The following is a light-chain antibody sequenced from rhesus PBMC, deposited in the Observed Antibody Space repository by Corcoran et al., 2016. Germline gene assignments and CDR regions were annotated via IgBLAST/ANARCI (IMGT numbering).Light chain of an antibody. J-gene: IGKJ2*01. CDR2: YAS. CDR1: QGISSW. V-gene: IGKV1-19*01. CDR3: QQSDDLPYS. Sequence: DIQMTQSPSSLSASVGDKVTITCHASQGISSWLSWYQQKPGKAPKPLNNYASRLQSGVPSRFRGSGSWTDYTLPSSSLQPEDFATYYCQQSDDLPYSFGQGTKVEIK.